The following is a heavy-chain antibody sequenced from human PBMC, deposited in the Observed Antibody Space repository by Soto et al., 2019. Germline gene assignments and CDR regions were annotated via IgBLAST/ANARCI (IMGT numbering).Heavy chain of an antibody. Sequence: SETLSLTCAVSGGSIRGYYWSWIRQAPGKGLEWIGYMFYTGSTNYNPSPNSRVTIPVDTSKNQFSLKLSSVTAADTAVYYCARSRYYSDFYFDYWGQGILVTVSS. CDR1: GGSIRGYY. CDR3: ARSRYYSDFYFDY. CDR2: MFYTGST. V-gene: IGHV4-59*01. J-gene: IGHJ4*02. D-gene: IGHD4-17*01.